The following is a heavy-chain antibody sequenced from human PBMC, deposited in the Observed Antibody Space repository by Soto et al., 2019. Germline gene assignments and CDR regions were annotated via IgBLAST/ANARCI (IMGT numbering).Heavy chain of an antibody. J-gene: IGHJ5*02. V-gene: IGHV4-30-2*01. CDR1: GGSISSGDYS. Sequence: SETLSLTCAVSGGSISSGDYSWNWIRQPPGKGLEWIGYIYYGGSTYYNPSLQSRVTMSVDRSRNQFSLKLNSVTAADSAVYNCAKKGSPGIAAAPLASWGQGTLVTVSS. CDR3: AKKGSPGIAAAPLAS. CDR2: IYYGGST. D-gene: IGHD6-13*01.